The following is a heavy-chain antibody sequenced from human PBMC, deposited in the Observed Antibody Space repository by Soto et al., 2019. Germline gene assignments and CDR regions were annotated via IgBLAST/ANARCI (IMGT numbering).Heavy chain of an antibody. CDR3: ASARGNTYYYDSSGYQPLDY. V-gene: IGHV1-3*01. D-gene: IGHD3-22*01. CDR1: GYTFTSYA. Sequence: QVPLVQSGAEVKKPGASVKVSCKASGYTFTSYAMHWVRQAPGQRLEWMGWINAGNGNTKYSQKFQGRVTITRDTSASTAYMELSSLRSEDTAVYYCASARGNTYYYDSSGYQPLDYWGQGTLVTVSS. CDR2: INAGNGNT. J-gene: IGHJ4*02.